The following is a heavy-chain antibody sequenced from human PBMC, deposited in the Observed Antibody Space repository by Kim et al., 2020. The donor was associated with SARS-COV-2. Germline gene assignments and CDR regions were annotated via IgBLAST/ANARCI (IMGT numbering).Heavy chain of an antibody. CDR3: ASLGAMVRGGYYYGMDV. J-gene: IGHJ6*02. CDR2: IYYSGST. V-gene: IGHV4-59*08. D-gene: IGHD3-10*01. CDR1: GGSISSYY. Sequence: SETLSLTCTVSGGSISSYYWSWIRQPPGKGLEWIGYIYYSGSTNYNPSLKSRVTISVDTSKNQFSLKLSSVTAADTAVYYCASLGAMVRGGYYYGMDVWGQGTTVTVSS.